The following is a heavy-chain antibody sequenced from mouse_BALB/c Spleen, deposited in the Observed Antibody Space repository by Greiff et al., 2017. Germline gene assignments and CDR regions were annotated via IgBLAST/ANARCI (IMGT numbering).Heavy chain of an antibody. J-gene: IGHJ2*01. V-gene: IGHV5-6-4*01. Sequence: EVKVVESGGGLVKPGGSLKLSCAASGFTFSSYTMSWVRQTPEKRLEWVATISSGGSYTYYPDSVKGRFTISRDNAKNTLYLQMSSLKSEDTAMYYCTRAMITPVFDYWGQGTTLTVSS. CDR1: GFTFSSYT. CDR2: ISSGGSYT. CDR3: TRAMITPVFDY. D-gene: IGHD2-4*01.